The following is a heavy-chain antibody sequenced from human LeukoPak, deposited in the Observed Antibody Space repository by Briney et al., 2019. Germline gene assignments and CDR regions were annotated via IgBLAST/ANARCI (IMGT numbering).Heavy chain of an antibody. D-gene: IGHD3-16*01. CDR3: ARAGGSIYYYYMDV. CDR1: GYAFTGYY. V-gene: IGHV1-2*02. Sequence: ASVQVSCKASGYAFTGYYMHWVRQAPGQGLEWMGWINPNSGGTNYAQKFQGRVTMTRDTSISTAYMELSRLRSDDTAVYYCARAGGSIYYYYMDVWGKGTTVTVSS. J-gene: IGHJ6*03. CDR2: INPNSGGT.